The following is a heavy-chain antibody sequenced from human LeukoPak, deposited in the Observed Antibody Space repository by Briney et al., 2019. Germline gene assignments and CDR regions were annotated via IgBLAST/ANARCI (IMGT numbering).Heavy chain of an antibody. Sequence: GGSLRLSCAASGFTFNSYSVNWVRQTPGKGLEWVSSISSSSGYINYADSVKGRFTVSRDNAKNSLYLQMNSLRAEDTAVYYCARDSGYCSSTGCYVHYFDYWGQGTLVTVSS. CDR1: GFTFNSYS. J-gene: IGHJ4*02. CDR3: ARDSGYCSSTGCYVHYFDY. CDR2: ISSSSGYI. D-gene: IGHD2-2*01. V-gene: IGHV3-21*01.